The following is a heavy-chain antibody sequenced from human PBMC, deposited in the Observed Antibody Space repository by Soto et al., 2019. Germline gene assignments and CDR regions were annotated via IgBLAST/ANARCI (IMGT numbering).Heavy chain of an antibody. CDR2: VNSVNADT. J-gene: IGHJ4*02. V-gene: IGHV1-18*04. D-gene: IGHD2-8*02. Sequence: QVQLVQSGGEIKNPGASVKVSCKASGYSFTSYGISWVRQAPGQGLEWMGYVNSVNADTYYAEKFRGRVTMTTDTSTATAYMELRSLTSDDTAVYYCERDWSKEMAIIADYWGQGPLVTVSS. CDR1: GYSFTSYG. CDR3: ERDWSKEMAIIADY.